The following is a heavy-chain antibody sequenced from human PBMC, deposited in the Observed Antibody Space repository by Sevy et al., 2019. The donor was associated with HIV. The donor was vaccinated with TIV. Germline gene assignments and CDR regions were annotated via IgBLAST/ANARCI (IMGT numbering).Heavy chain of an antibody. V-gene: IGHV3-30*18. J-gene: IGHJ6*02. Sequence: GGSLRLSCAVSGIIFTTSGMHWVRQAPGKGLEWVAVISYDGRNKLYGDSVKGRFTISRDNSKNILYLQMNSLRVEDTAVYYYAKDFTGYNGMDVWGQGTMVTVSS. CDR3: AKDFTGYNGMDV. CDR1: GIIFTTSG. CDR2: ISYDGRNK. D-gene: IGHD3-9*01.